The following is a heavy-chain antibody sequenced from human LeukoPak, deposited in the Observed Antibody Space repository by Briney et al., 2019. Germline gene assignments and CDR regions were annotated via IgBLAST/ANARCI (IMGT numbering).Heavy chain of an antibody. Sequence: HPGGSLRLSCAASGFTFSSYAMHWVRQAPGKGLEWVAVISYDGSNKYYADSVKGRFTISRDNSKNTLYLQINSLRAEDTAVYYCARAGVLRFLEWLLSPFDYWGQGTLVTVSS. CDR3: ARAGVLRFLEWLLSPFDY. D-gene: IGHD3-3*01. CDR2: ISYDGSNK. J-gene: IGHJ4*02. V-gene: IGHV3-30-3*01. CDR1: GFTFSSYA.